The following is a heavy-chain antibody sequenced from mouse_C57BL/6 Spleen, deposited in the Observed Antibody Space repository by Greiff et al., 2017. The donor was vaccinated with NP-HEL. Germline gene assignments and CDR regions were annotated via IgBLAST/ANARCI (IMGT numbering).Heavy chain of an antibody. CDR2: INPNNGGT. CDR3: ARGIYYDYDY. V-gene: IGHV1-26*01. Sequence: EVQLQQSGPELVKPGASVKISCKASGYTFTDYYMNWVKQSHGKSLEWIGDINPNNGGTSYNQKFKGKATLTVDKYSSTAYMELRSLTSEDSACYYCARGIYYDYDYWGQGTTLTVSS. J-gene: IGHJ2*01. CDR1: GYTFTDYY. D-gene: IGHD2-4*01.